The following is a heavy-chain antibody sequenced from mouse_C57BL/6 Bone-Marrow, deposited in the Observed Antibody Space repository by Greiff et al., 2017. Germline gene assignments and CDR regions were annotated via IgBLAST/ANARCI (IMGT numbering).Heavy chain of an antibody. CDR3: AREVNWDYYFDY. J-gene: IGHJ2*01. D-gene: IGHD4-1*01. CDR1: GYTFTDYY. Sequence: VQLQQSGPELVKPGASVKISCKASGYTFTDYYMNWVKQSHGKSLEWIGDINPNNGGTSYNQKFKGKATLTVDKSSSTAYMELRSLTSEDSAVYYCAREVNWDYYFDYWGQGTTLTVSS. V-gene: IGHV1-26*01. CDR2: INPNNGGT.